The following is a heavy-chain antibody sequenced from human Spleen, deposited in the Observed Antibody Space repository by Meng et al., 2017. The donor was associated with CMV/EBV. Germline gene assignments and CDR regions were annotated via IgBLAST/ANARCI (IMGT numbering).Heavy chain of an antibody. Sequence: SETLSLTCTVSGDSVSSGSYYWSWIRQSPGKGLEWIGYIHNTGSTKNNPSLKSRVTMSLDPSKNQISLKLSSVTAADTAVYYCARDVRNWPAYGMDVWGQGTTVTVSS. CDR1: GDSVSSGSYY. CDR3: ARDVRNWPAYGMDV. D-gene: IGHD1-1*01. CDR2: IHNTGST. V-gene: IGHV4-61*01. J-gene: IGHJ6*02.